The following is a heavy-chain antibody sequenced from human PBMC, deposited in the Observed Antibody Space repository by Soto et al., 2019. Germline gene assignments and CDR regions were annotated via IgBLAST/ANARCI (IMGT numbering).Heavy chain of an antibody. D-gene: IGHD2-15*01. CDR2: IYYSGST. J-gene: IGHJ4*02. CDR1: GGSISSSSYY. Sequence: QLQLQETGPGLVKPSETLSLTCTVSGGSISSSSYYWGLIRQPPAKGLEWIGSIYYSGSTYYNPSLKRRVTISVDTSKNQFSLKLSSVTAADTAVYYCAMTDCSGGSCYSRAFDYWGQGTLVTVSS. CDR3: AMTDCSGGSCYSRAFDY. V-gene: IGHV4-39*01.